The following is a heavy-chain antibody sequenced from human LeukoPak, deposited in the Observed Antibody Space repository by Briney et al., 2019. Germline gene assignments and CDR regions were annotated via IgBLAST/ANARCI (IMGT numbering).Heavy chain of an antibody. CDR3: ARENVGIAVAGPFDY. Sequence: PSGSLRLSCAASGFTVSSNYLSWVRRAPGKGLEWVSVIYSGGSTYYADSVKGRFTISRDNSKNTLYLQMNSLRAEDTAVYYCARENVGIAVAGPFDYWGQGTLVTVSS. CDR2: IYSGGST. CDR1: GFTVSSNY. V-gene: IGHV3-53*01. J-gene: IGHJ4*02. D-gene: IGHD6-19*01.